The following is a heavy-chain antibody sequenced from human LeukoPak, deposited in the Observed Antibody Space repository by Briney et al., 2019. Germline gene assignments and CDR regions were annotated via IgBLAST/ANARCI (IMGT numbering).Heavy chain of an antibody. D-gene: IGHD6-13*01. CDR1: GFTFSSYW. CDR2: SDSDGSST. V-gene: IGHV3-74*01. CDR3: AKGGGAAAGLLYYYYMDV. Sequence: GGSLRLSCAASGFTFSSYWMHWVRQAPGKGLVWVSRSDSDGSSTSYADSVKGRFTISRDNSKNTLYLQMNSLRAEDTAVYYCAKGGGAAAGLLYYYYMDVWGKGTTVTVSS. J-gene: IGHJ6*03.